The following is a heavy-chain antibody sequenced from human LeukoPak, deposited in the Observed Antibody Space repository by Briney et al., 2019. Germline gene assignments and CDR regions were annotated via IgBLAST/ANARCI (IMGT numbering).Heavy chain of an antibody. J-gene: IGHJ2*01. Sequence: SETLSLTCTVSGGSINSTDYYWSWVRQPAGKGPEWIGRIYSTGITKYNPSLKSRVIISVDTSKNQFSLKLNSVTAADTAVYYCTRLLQTGVTGYYFDLWGRGTLVTVSS. CDR1: GGSINSTDYY. CDR3: TRLLQTGVTGYYFDL. V-gene: IGHV4-61*10. CDR2: IYSTGIT. D-gene: IGHD3-9*01.